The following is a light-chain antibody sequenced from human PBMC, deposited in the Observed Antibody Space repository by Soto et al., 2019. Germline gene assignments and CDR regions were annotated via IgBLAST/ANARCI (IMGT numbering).Light chain of an antibody. V-gene: IGKV3-20*01. CDR3: QQYTSSPKT. CDR2: GAS. J-gene: IGKJ1*01. Sequence: EIVLTQSPATLSLSPGERVTLSCRASQSVSSYLAWYQQKPGQAPRLLIYGASSRATGIPDRFSGSGSGTDFTLTISRLEPEDCAVYFCQQYTSSPKTFGQGTKVDI. CDR1: QSVSSY.